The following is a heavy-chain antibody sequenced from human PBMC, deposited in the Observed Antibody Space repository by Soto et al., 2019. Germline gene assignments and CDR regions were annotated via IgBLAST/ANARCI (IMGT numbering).Heavy chain of an antibody. V-gene: IGHV1-69*06. Sequence: SVKVSCKASGGTFSSYAISWVRQAPGQGLEWMGGIIAIFGTANYAQKFQGRVTITADKSTSTAYMELSSLRSEDTAVYYCAAHPPPIVVAPAASPYWYFDLWGRGSLVTVSS. CDR3: AAHPPPIVVAPAASPYWYFDL. CDR1: GGTFSSYA. D-gene: IGHD2-2*01. J-gene: IGHJ2*01. CDR2: IIAIFGTA.